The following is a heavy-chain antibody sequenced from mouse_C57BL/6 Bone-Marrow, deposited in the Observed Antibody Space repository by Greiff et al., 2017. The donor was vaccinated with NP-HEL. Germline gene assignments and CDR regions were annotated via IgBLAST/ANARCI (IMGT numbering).Heavy chain of an antibody. CDR2: ISSGGDYI. V-gene: IGHV5-9-1*02. J-gene: IGHJ4*01. CDR3: TSGITTVVAGDYAMDY. CDR1: GFTFSSYA. D-gene: IGHD1-1*01. Sequence: EVMLVESGEGLVKPGGSLKLSCAASGFTFSSYAMSWVRQTPEKRLEWVAYISSGGDYIYYADTVKGRFTISRDNARNTLYLQMSSLKSEDTAMYYCTSGITTVVAGDYAMDYWGQGTSVTVSS.